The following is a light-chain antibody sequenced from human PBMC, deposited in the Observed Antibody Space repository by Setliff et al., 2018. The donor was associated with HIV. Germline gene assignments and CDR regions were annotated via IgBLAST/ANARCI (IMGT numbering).Light chain of an antibody. CDR3: CSYAGSYTFV. CDR1: NSDIGAYNY. V-gene: IGLV2-11*01. Sequence: QSALTQPRSVSGSPGQSVTFSCSGSNSDIGAYNYVSWYRQHPGKAPKLMIYDVSKRPSGVPDRFSGSKSGNTASLTISGLQAEDEADYYCCSYAGSYTFVFGTGTKV. CDR2: DVS. J-gene: IGLJ1*01.